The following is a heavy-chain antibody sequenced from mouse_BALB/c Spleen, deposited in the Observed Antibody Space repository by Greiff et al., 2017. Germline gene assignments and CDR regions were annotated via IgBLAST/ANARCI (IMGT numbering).Heavy chain of an antibody. Sequence: QVQLKESGPGLVAPSQSLSITCTVSGFSLTGYGVNWVRQPPGKGLEWLGMIWGDGSTDYNSALKSRLSISKDNSKSQVFLKMNSLQTDDTARYYCARDSYYGNYEGWYFDVWGAGTTVTVSS. J-gene: IGHJ1*01. CDR2: IWGDGST. D-gene: IGHD2-10*01. V-gene: IGHV2-6-7*01. CDR1: GFSLTGYG. CDR3: ARDSYYGNYEGWYFDV.